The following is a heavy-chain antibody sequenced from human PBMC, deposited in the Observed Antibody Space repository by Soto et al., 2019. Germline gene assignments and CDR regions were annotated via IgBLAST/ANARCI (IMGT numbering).Heavy chain of an antibody. J-gene: IGHJ4*02. CDR1: GGSISSYY. Sequence: QVQLQESGPGLVKPSETLSLTCTVSGGSISSYYWSWIRQPPGKGLEWIGYIYYSGSTNYNPSLKSRVTRSVDTSKNQFSLKLSSVTAADTAVYYCAREVLWFGGGGIDYWGQGTLVTVSS. V-gene: IGHV4-59*01. CDR2: IYYSGST. CDR3: AREVLWFGGGGIDY. D-gene: IGHD3-10*01.